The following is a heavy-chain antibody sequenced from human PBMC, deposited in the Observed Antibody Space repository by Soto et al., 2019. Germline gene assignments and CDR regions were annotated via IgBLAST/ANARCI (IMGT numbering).Heavy chain of an antibody. D-gene: IGHD4-4*01. CDR2: ISPTGGST. J-gene: IGHJ4*02. CDR1: GLPFSTYA. Sequence: EVQLLESGGNLVQPGGSLRLSCAGSGLPFSTYAVSWVRQTPGKGLERVSAISPTGGSTYYAASVRGRFTISRDNTKNTVFLQMSGMRAEDTAIYYCAKAKRGILPTTTGGLDYWGQGTVLSVSS. V-gene: IGHV3-23*01. CDR3: AKAKRGILPTTTGGLDY.